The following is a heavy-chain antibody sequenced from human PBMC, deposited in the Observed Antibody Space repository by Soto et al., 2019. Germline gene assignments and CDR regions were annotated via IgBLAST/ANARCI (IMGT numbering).Heavy chain of an antibody. CDR3: VTGGLWAYYMDV. V-gene: IGHV3-74*01. Sequence: EVQLVESGGGLVQPGGSLRLSCAASGFTFTTYWMHWVRQAPGKGLVWVSRIKFDESTTNYADSVKGRFTISRDNAKNTVFLQMNGLGAEDTAVYYCVTGGLWAYYMDVWGKGTTVTVSS. CDR1: GFTFTTYW. D-gene: IGHD2-21*01. J-gene: IGHJ6*03. CDR2: IKFDESTT.